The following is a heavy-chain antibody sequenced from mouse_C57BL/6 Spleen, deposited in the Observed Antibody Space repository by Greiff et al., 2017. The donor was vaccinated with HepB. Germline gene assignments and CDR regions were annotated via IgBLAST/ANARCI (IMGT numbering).Heavy chain of an antibody. J-gene: IGHJ4*01. CDR2: INPNNGGT. D-gene: IGHD2-2*01. CDR1: GYTFTDYN. CDR3: AKMGWGYDEGYAMDY. V-gene: IGHV1-18*01. Sequence: EVQLQQSGPELVKPGASVKIPCKASGYTFTDYNMDWVKQSHGKSLEWIGDINPNNGGTIYNQKFKGKATLTVDKSSSTAYMELRSLTSEDTAVYYCAKMGWGYDEGYAMDYWGQGTSVTVSS.